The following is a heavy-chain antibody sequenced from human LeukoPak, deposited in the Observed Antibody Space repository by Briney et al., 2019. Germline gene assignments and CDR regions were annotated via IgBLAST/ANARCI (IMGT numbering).Heavy chain of an antibody. Sequence: GGSLRLSCAASGFTFSSYAMSWVRQAPGKGLEWVSAISGSGGSTYYADSVKGRFTISRDNSKNTLYLQMNNLRPEDTAVYYCTKGQLWASGRAFDIWGQGTMVTVSS. D-gene: IGHD3-16*01. CDR1: GFTFSSYA. V-gene: IGHV3-23*01. CDR3: TKGQLWASGRAFDI. J-gene: IGHJ3*02. CDR2: ISGSGGST.